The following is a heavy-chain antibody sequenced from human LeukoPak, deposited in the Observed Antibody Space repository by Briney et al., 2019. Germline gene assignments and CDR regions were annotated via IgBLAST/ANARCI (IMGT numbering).Heavy chain of an antibody. CDR3: ARSPYDYVWGSYRYTEGYYFDY. CDR2: INHSGST. D-gene: IGHD3-16*02. CDR1: GGSFSGYY. J-gene: IGHJ4*02. Sequence: PSETLSLTCAVYGGSFSGYYWSWIRQPPGKGLEWIGEINHSGSTNYNPSLKSRVTIPVDTSKNQFSLKLSSVTAADTAVYYCARSPYDYVWGSYRYTEGYYFDYWGQGTLVTVSS. V-gene: IGHV4-34*01.